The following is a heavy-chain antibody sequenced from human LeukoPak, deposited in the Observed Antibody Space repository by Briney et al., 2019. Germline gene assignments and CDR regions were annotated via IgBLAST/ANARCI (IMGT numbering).Heavy chain of an antibody. J-gene: IGHJ5*02. V-gene: IGHV3-30*04. CDR1: GFNFSSYA. CDR3: VKDSSGWYRGWFDP. D-gene: IGHD6-19*01. Sequence: GTSLRLSCAAPGFNFSSYAMHWVRQAPGEGLEWVGLISYGGIDKSYADSVKGRFTISRDSSKRTLYLQMNSLRAEDTAMYYCVKDSSGWYRGWFDPWGQGTLVTVSS. CDR2: ISYGGIDK.